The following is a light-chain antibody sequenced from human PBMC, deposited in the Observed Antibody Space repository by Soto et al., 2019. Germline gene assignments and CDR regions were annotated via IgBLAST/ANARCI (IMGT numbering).Light chain of an antibody. V-gene: IGLV2-14*01. Sequence: QSALTQPASVSGSPGQSITISCTGTISDVGGYNYVSRYQQHPGKAPKLMIYDVSNRPSGVSNRFSGSKSGNTASLTISGLQAEDEADYYCSSYTSSSTLYVFGTGTKVTVL. CDR2: DVS. J-gene: IGLJ1*01. CDR1: ISDVGGYNY. CDR3: SSYTSSSTLYV.